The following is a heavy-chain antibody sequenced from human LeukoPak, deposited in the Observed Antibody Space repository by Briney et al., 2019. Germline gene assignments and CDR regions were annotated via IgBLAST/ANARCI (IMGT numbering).Heavy chain of an antibody. CDR2: ISGSAVST. Sequence: GGSLRLSCAASGFTFSSYGMSWVRQAPGKGLEWVSAISGSAVSTYYADSVKGRFTISRDNSKNTLYLQMNSLRAEDTAVYYCARASGSGSVSSPYYFDYWGQGAPVTVSS. CDR1: GFTFSSYG. V-gene: IGHV3-23*01. J-gene: IGHJ4*02. D-gene: IGHD3-10*01. CDR3: ARASGSGSVSSPYYFDY.